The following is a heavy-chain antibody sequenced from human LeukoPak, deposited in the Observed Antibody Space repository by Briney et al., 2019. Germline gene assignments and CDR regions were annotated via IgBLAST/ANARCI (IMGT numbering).Heavy chain of an antibody. J-gene: IGHJ4*02. CDR3: ARVQGGYSYGDYGYYDY. Sequence: SETLSLTCTVSGYSISSGYYWGWIRQPPGKGLEWIGSIYHSGRTFYNPSLKSRVTISVDTSKNQFSLKLSSVTAADTAVYYCARVQGGYSYGDYGYYDYWGQGTLGTVSS. CDR1: GYSISSGYY. CDR2: IYHSGRT. D-gene: IGHD5-18*01. V-gene: IGHV4-38-2*02.